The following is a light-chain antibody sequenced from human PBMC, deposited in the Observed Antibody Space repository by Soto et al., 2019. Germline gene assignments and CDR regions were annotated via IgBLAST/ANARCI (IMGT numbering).Light chain of an antibody. Sequence: EVVLTQSPATLSLSPGERATLSCRASQSVSEFLAWYQQKPGQAPRLLIYDASNRATGIPARFSGSGSGTGFTLTISSLEAEDFALYYCQQRSKWPVTFGGGTKVDIK. V-gene: IGKV3-11*01. CDR2: DAS. J-gene: IGKJ4*01. CDR3: QQRSKWPVT. CDR1: QSVSEF.